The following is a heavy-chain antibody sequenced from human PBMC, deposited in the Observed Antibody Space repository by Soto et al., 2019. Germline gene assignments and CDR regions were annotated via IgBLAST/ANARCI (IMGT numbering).Heavy chain of an antibody. Sequence: QVQLVQSGAELKKPGASVNISCTASGFTFSDNLINWVRQAPGQGLELMGWLNPDTGNTRYSETFQGRVTISRHSSAIIAYLELSDLENEDTALYFCARDRHSVSPRANDAFDVWGQGTMITVSS. CDR1: GFTFSDNL. V-gene: IGHV1-3*01. CDR3: ARDRHSVSPRANDAFDV. D-gene: IGHD5-18*01. J-gene: IGHJ3*01. CDR2: LNPDTGNT.